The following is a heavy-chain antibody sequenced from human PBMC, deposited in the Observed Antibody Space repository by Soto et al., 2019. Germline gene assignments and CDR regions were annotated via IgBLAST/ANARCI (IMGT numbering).Heavy chain of an antibody. CDR3: ARDTYANFDY. Sequence: ASVEVSCKASGYTFTAYYMHWVRQAPGQGLEWMGWVNPGNGTASFAQKFQGRVTMTRDTSISTAYMELSGLRSDDTAMHYCARDTYANFDYWGQGTLVTVSS. CDR2: VNPGNGTA. V-gene: IGHV1-2*02. D-gene: IGHD2-8*01. J-gene: IGHJ4*02. CDR1: GYTFTAYY.